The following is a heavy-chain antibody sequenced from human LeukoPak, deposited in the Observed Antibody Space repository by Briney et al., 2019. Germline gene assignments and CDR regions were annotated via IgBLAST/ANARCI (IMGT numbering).Heavy chain of an antibody. CDR2: IKYDGREI. J-gene: IGHJ4*02. CDR1: EFSFSDSW. CDR3: AKDRLVVAPAAMTSNFDY. V-gene: IGHV3-7*01. D-gene: IGHD2-2*01. Sequence: GGSLRLSCAASEFSFSDSWMTWVRKAPGKGLEWVASIKYDGREIQYVDSVKGRFTISRDNSKNTLYLQMNSLKTEDTAVYYCAKDRLVVAPAAMTSNFDYWGQGTLVTVSS.